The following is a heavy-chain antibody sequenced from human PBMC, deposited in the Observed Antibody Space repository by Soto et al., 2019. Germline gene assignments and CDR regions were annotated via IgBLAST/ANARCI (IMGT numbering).Heavy chain of an antibody. CDR1: GAFISRGGFH. D-gene: IGHD3-10*01. CDR2: LYSGTT. J-gene: IGHJ4*02. Sequence: SETLSLTCAVSGAFISRGGFHGCWIRQPPGQGLEWIGSLYSGTTYYNPSLKSRVTISADTSKNEFSLRLTSVAAADTAVYYCARGGSGHTFDYWGQGTLVTGSS. CDR3: ARGGSGHTFDY. V-gene: IGHV4-39*01.